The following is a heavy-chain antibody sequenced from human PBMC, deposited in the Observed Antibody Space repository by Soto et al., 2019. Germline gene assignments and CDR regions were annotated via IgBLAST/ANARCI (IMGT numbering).Heavy chain of an antibody. CDR1: GCPFSSYA. Sequence: GGSVKVCFKAYGCPFSSYAISLVRQAPGQGLERMGGMIPIFGTANYAQKFQGRVTITADESTSTAYMDLSSLRSEETAVYYCASRRVLEWLLNPALDYYYFGMDVWGQGTTVTVSS. CDR3: ASRRVLEWLLNPALDYYYFGMDV. V-gene: IGHV1-69*13. CDR2: MIPIFGTA. J-gene: IGHJ6*01. D-gene: IGHD3-3*01.